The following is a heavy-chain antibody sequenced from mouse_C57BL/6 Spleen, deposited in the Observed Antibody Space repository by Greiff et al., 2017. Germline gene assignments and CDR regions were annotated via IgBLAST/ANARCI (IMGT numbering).Heavy chain of an antibody. J-gene: IGHJ1*03. CDR2: IHPNSGST. V-gene: IGHV1-64*01. CDR1: GYTFTSYW. D-gene: IGHD1-1*01. CDR3: ARRGLITTLLYWYFDV. Sequence: VQLQQPGAELVKPGASVKLSCKASGYTFTSYWMHWVKQRPGQGLEWIGMIHPNSGSTNYNEKFKSKATLTVDKSSSTAYMQLSSLTSEDSSVYSCARRGLITTLLYWYFDVWGTGTTVTVSS.